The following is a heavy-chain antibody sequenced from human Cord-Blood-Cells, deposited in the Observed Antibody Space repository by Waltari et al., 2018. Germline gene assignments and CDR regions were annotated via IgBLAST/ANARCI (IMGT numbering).Heavy chain of an antibody. CDR3: ARGRDSSGYYDY. V-gene: IGHV4-34*01. D-gene: IGHD3-22*01. J-gene: IGHJ4*02. CDR2: INHIGST. Sequence: QVQLQQWGAGLLKPSETLSLTCAVYGGSFSGYYWSWIRQPPGKGLEWIGEINHIGSTNYNPSLKSRVTISVDTSKNQFSLKPSSVTAADTAVYYCARGRDSSGYYDYWGQGTLVTVSS. CDR1: GGSFSGYY.